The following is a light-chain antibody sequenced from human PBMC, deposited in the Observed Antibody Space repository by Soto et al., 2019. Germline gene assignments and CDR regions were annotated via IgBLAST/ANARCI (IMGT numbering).Light chain of an antibody. CDR1: QSVSSSY. V-gene: IGKV3-20*01. CDR3: QPYGSSPTT. J-gene: IGKJ3*01. Sequence: EIVLTQSPGTLSLSPGERATLSCRASQSVSSSYLAWYQQKPGQAPRLLIYGASSRATGIPDRFSGSGSGTDFTLTISRLEPEDFAVYYCQPYGSSPTTFGPGNKVDIK. CDR2: GAS.